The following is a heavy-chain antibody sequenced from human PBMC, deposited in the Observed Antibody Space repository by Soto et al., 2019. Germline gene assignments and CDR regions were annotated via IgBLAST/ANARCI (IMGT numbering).Heavy chain of an antibody. Sequence: QVQLVQSGAEVKKPGASVKVSCKASGYTFTSYGISWVRQAPGQGLEWMGWISAYNRNTNYAQKLQGKATRTTDTTTRTAYMELRSLRSDDTAVYYCARESAVAALDPWGQGTLVTVSS. V-gene: IGHV1-18*01. CDR2: ISAYNRNT. CDR3: ARESAVAALDP. J-gene: IGHJ5*02. CDR1: GYTFTSYG. D-gene: IGHD6-19*01.